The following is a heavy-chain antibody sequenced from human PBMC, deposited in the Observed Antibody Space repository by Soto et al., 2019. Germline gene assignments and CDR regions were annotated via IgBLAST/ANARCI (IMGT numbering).Heavy chain of an antibody. J-gene: IGHJ5*02. D-gene: IGHD5-18*01. CDR2: IYYSGST. Sequence: TSGTLSPTCTLSGGSLSSGDYYWGWIRHPPGKGLEWIGYIYYSGSTYYNPSLKSRVTISVDTSKNQFSLKLSSVTAADTAVYYCAGIQSKRLSGLDPWGQGTLVTVSS. CDR3: AGIQSKRLSGLDP. CDR1: GGSLSSGDYY. V-gene: IGHV4-30-4*01.